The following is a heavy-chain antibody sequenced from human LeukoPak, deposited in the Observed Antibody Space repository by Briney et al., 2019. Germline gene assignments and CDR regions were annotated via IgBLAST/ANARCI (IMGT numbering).Heavy chain of an antibody. CDR1: GYTFTSYG. V-gene: IGHV1-18*01. J-gene: IGHJ6*02. D-gene: IGHD3-10*01. CDR2: ISAHNGNT. CDR3: ARDQYYGSGSYGMDV. Sequence: ASVKVSCKASGYTFTSYGISWVRQAPGQGLEWMGWISAHNGNTNCAQKLQGRVTMTTDTSTSTAYMELRSLRSDDTAVYYCARDQYYGSGSYGMDVWGQGTTVTVSS.